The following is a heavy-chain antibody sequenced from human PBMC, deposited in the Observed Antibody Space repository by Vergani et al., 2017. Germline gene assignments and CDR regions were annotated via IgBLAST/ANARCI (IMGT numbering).Heavy chain of an antibody. CDR1: GYTITDYY. J-gene: IGHJ5*02. D-gene: IGHD4-17*01. CDR2: INPNSGGT. Sequence: QLVQSAAEVKKPGASVKVSCKASGYTITDYYIHWVRHAPGQRLEWMGWINPNSGGTEYAQKFQSRVTMTWDTSTTTAYVDLSSLRSDDTAVYYCARGRPYGGWFDPWGQGTLVTVSS. CDR3: ARGRPYGGWFDP. V-gene: IGHV1-2*02.